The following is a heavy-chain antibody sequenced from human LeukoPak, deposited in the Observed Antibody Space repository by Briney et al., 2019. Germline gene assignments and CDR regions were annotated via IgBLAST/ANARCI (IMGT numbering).Heavy chain of an antibody. CDR3: AKGDDIVVVGAALDY. Sequence: GRSLCLSCAASRFTFSSYTISWVRPAPGKGLGWVSSISSSSSYIYYADSVKGRFTISRDNSKNPLYLQMNSLRAEDTAVYYCAKGDDIVVVGAALDYWGQGTLVTVSS. CDR1: RFTFSSYT. J-gene: IGHJ4*02. CDR2: ISSSSSYI. V-gene: IGHV3-21*04. D-gene: IGHD2-15*01.